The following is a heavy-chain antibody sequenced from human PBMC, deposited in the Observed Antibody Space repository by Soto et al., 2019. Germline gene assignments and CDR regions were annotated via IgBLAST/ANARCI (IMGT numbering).Heavy chain of an antibody. CDR3: VRDLLGSGGHFDY. V-gene: IGHV3-33*01. CDR2: IWDDGSNT. Sequence: PGGSLRLSCAASGFIFSSFGMHWVRQAPGKGLEGVAHIWDDGSNTYYADSVKGRFTVSRDNSRNTLYLQMNTLRAEDTAVYHCVRDLLGSGGHFDYWGQGTPVTVSS. CDR1: GFIFSSFG. J-gene: IGHJ4*02. D-gene: IGHD7-27*01.